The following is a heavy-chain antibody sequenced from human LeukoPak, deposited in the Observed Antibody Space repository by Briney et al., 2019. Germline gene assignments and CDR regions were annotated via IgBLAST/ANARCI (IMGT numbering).Heavy chain of an antibody. CDR1: GFTFSNAW. V-gene: IGHV3-15*01. Sequence: GGSLRLSCAASGFTFSNAWMSWVRQAPGKGLEWVGRIKSKTDGGTTDYAAPVKGRFTISRGDSKNTLYLQMNSLKTEDTAVYYCTTDPPSGTIYYYYYMDVWGKGTTVTVSS. J-gene: IGHJ6*03. CDR3: TTDPPSGTIYYYYYMDV. D-gene: IGHD5-12*01. CDR2: IKSKTDGGTT.